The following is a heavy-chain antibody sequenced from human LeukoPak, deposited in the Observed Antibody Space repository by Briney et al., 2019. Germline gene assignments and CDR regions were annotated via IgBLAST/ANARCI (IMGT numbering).Heavy chain of an antibody. CDR1: GYTFTSYA. CDR3: ATGQLHPGPYYYGMDV. V-gene: IGHV1-3*01. J-gene: IGHJ6*02. CDR2: INAGNGNT. D-gene: IGHD1-26*01. Sequence: ASVKVSCKASGYTFTSYAMHWVRQAPGQRLEWMGWINAGNGNTKYSQKFQGRVTMTEDTSTDTAYMELSSLRSEDTAVYYCATGQLHPGPYYYGMDVWGQGTTVTVSS.